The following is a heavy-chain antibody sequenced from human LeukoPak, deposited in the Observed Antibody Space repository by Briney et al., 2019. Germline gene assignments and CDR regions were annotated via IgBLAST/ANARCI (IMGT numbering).Heavy chain of an antibody. CDR3: ARDRPGSGSYYFDS. CDR1: GFPFSSNS. J-gene: IGHJ4*02. Sequence: GGSLRLSCAASGFPFSSNSMNWVRQAPGKGLEWVSFITSSSSTIYYVDSVKGRFTISRDNAKNSLYLQMNSLRAEDTAVYYCARDRPGSGSYYFDSWGQGALVTVSS. D-gene: IGHD6-19*01. CDR2: ITSSSSTI. V-gene: IGHV3-48*01.